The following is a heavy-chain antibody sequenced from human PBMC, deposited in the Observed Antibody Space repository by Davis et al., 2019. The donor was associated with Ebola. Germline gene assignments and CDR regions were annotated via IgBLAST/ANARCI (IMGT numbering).Heavy chain of an antibody. J-gene: IGHJ6*02. D-gene: IGHD5-24*01. CDR1: GFTFTSSA. CDR3: AAEDRYNFYRLSPGMDV. V-gene: IGHV1-58*01. CDR2: IVVGSGNT. Sequence: AASVQVSCKASGFTFTSSAVQWVRQARGQRLAWIGWIVVGSGNTNYAQKFQERVTITRDMSTSTAYMELSSLRSEDTAVYYCAAEDRYNFYRLSPGMDVWGQGTTVTVSS.